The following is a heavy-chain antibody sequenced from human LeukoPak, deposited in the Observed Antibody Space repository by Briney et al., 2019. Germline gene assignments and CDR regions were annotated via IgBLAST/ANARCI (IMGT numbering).Heavy chain of an antibody. J-gene: IGHJ4*02. Sequence: QPGRSLRLSCVVSGFTFSLYCMHWVRQAPGQGLVWVSRLSPDGGTIDYSDSVRGRFTISRDNAKDTLYLQMNSLRVDDTAVYYCATAGQWRFDSWGLGTLVTVSS. D-gene: IGHD6-19*01. CDR3: ATAGQWRFDS. V-gene: IGHV3-74*01. CDR2: LSPDGGTI. CDR1: GFTFSLYC.